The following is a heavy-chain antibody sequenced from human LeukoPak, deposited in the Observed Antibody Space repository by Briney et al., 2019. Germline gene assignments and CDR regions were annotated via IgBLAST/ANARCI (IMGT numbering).Heavy chain of an antibody. Sequence: ASVKVSCKASGYTFTGYYMHWVRQAPGQGLEWMGRINPNSGGTNYAQKFQGRVTMTRDTSISTAYMELSRLRSDDTAVYYCARAIVVVPAARYYFDYWGQGTLVTVSS. CDR2: INPNSGGT. J-gene: IGHJ4*02. D-gene: IGHD2-2*01. V-gene: IGHV1-2*06. CDR3: ARAIVVVPAARYYFDY. CDR1: GYTFTGYY.